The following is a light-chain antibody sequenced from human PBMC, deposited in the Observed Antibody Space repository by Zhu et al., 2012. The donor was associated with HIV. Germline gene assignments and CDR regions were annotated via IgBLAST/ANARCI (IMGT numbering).Light chain of an antibody. V-gene: IGKV1-5*03. CDR3: QQYYTPSYT. J-gene: IGKJ2*01. CDR2: EAS. CDR1: QSVYKW. Sequence: DIQMTQSPSTLSASVGDRVTITCRASQSVYKWLAWYQQKPEKAPKLLIYEASSLETGVPSRFSGSGSGTEFTLTISNLQPDDFATYSCQQYYTPSYTFGQGTKLQIK.